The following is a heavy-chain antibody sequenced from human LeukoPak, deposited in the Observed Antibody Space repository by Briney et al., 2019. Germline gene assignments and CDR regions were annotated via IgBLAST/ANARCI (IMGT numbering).Heavy chain of an antibody. D-gene: IGHD4-17*01. V-gene: IGHV3-23*01. CDR1: GFTFSSYA. CDR3: AKEGYDLYGDSDYYFDY. CDR2: ISGSGGST. Sequence: GGSLRLSCAASGFTFSSYAMSRVPQAPGKGLEWVSAISGSGGSTYYADSVKGRFTISRDNSKNTLYLQMNSLRAEDTAVYYCAKEGYDLYGDSDYYFDYWGQGTLVTVSS. J-gene: IGHJ4*02.